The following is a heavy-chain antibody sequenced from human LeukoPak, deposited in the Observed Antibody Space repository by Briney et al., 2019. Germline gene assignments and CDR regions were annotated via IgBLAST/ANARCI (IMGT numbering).Heavy chain of an antibody. CDR2: IWYDGSNK. V-gene: IGHV3-33*01. CDR1: GFTFSSYG. CDR3: ARPQDIVVVPAAIDDAFDI. D-gene: IGHD2-2*01. Sequence: PGGSLRLSCAESGFTFSSYGMHWVRQAPGKGLEWVAVIWYDGSNKYYADFVKGRFTIPRDNSKNTLYLQMNSLRAEDTAVYYCARPQDIVVVPAAIDDAFDIWGQGTMVTVSS. J-gene: IGHJ3*02.